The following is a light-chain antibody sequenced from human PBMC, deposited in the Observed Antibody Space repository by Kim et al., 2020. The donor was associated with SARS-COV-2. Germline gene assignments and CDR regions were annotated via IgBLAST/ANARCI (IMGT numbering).Light chain of an antibody. Sequence: SLSPGESATLSCRASQSVTSYLAWYQQKPGQAPRLLIYDASNRAPGIPARFSGSGSGTDFTLTISSLEPEDFAVYYCQQRSNWPTFGQGTKVDIK. CDR2: DAS. V-gene: IGKV3-11*01. CDR3: QQRSNWPT. CDR1: QSVTSY. J-gene: IGKJ1*01.